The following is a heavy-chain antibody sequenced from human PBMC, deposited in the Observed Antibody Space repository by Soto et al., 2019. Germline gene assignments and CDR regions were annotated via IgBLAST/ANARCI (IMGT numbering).Heavy chain of an antibody. CDR2: INDSGST. V-gene: IGHV4-34*01. J-gene: IGHJ4*02. Sequence: SETLSLTCAVSGGSFRGYFWSWIRQSPDNGLEWIGEINDSGSTYYNPSFKSRLTISVDTSKSQISLTLTSVTAADSAVYYCQGGDFWGQGTRVTVYS. CDR3: QGGDF. D-gene: IGHD3-16*01. CDR1: GGSFRGYF.